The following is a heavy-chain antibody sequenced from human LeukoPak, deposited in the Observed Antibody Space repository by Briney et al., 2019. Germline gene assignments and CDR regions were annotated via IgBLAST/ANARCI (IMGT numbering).Heavy chain of an antibody. CDR3: ARAGSNYVYYYYYMDV. V-gene: IGHV4-4*07. D-gene: IGHD4-11*01. CDR1: GGSISSYY. CDR2: IYTSGST. Sequence: SETLSLTCTVSGGSISSYYWSWIRQPAGKGLEWIGRIYTSGSTNYNPSLKSRVTMSVDTFKNQFSLKLSSVTAADTAVYYCARAGSNYVYYYYYMDVWGKGTTVTVSS. J-gene: IGHJ6*03.